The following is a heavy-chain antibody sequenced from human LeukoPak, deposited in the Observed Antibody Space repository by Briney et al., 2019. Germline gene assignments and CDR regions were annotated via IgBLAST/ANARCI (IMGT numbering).Heavy chain of an antibody. J-gene: IGHJ4*02. CDR1: GFTFSSYA. CDR3: ARVWFGYFFQ. Sequence: GGSLRLSCAASGFTFSSYAMSWVRQAPGKGLEWVSAISGSGGSTYYADPVKGRFTISRDNPKNTLYLQMNSLRAEDTAVYYCARVWFGYFFQWGQGALVTVSS. V-gene: IGHV3-23*01. CDR2: ISGSGGST. D-gene: IGHD3-10*01.